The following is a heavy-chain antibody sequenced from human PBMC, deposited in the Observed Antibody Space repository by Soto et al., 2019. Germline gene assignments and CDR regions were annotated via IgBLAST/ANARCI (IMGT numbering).Heavy chain of an antibody. J-gene: IGHJ4*02. CDR2: ISPMFCAA. Sequence: QVQLVQSGAEMKKPGSSVTVSCQSSGVTFNTYAMNWVRQAPGQGPEWMGDISPMFCAANYAPKFQGRVTITADESTGTSYMQLGSLTSEDTALYFCAREVQVHTPAFVYWGQGTLVPVSS. D-gene: IGHD3-10*01. CDR1: GVTFNTYA. V-gene: IGHV1-69*19. CDR3: AREVQVHTPAFVY.